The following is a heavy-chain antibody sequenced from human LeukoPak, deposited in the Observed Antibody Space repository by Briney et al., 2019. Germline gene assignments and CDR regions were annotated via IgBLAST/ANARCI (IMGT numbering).Heavy chain of an antibody. CDR1: GFTFSSYG. V-gene: IGHV3-33*06. D-gene: IGHD2-2*01. CDR3: AKDLDLNIVVVPAAAFDY. CDR2: IWYDGSNK. J-gene: IGHJ4*02. Sequence: GESLRLSWAASGFTFSSYGMHWVRQAPGKGLEWVAVIWYDGSNKYYADSVKGRFTISRDNSKNTLYLQMNSLRAEDTAVYYCAKDLDLNIVVVPAAAFDYWGQGTLVTVSS.